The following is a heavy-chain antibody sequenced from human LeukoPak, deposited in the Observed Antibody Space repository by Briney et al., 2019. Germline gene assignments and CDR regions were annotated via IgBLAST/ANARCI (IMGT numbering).Heavy chain of an antibody. CDR1: DGSISSGGYY. V-gene: IGHV4-31*03. D-gene: IGHD4/OR15-4a*01. J-gene: IGHJ4*02. CDR3: ARERTTTVLDY. CDR2: IYYSGST. Sequence: PSETLSLTCTVSDGSISSGGYYWSWIRQHPGKGLEWIGYIYYSGSTYYNPSLKSRVTIPVDTSKNQFSLNLSSVTAADTAVYYCARERTTTVLDYWGQGTLVTVSS.